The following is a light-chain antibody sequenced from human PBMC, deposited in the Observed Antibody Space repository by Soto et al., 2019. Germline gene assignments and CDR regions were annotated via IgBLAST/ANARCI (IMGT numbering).Light chain of an antibody. CDR2: LGS. J-gene: IGKJ1*01. CDR1: QSLLHSNGYNY. CDR3: MQALQTWT. V-gene: IGKV2-28*01. Sequence: DIVMTQSPLSLPVTPGEPASISCRSSQSLLHSNGYNYLDWYLQKPGQSPQHLIYLGSNRASGVPDRFSGSGSGTDFTLKISRVEAEDVGVYFCMQALQTWTFGKGTKVEIK.